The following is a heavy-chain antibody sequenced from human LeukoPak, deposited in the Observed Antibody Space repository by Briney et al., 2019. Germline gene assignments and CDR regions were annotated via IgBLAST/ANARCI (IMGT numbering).Heavy chain of an antibody. D-gene: IGHD3-22*01. J-gene: IGHJ4*02. V-gene: IGHV3-23*01. CDR1: GITLSNDG. CDR2: ISDSGGRT. CDR3: AKRGVVIRVILVGFHKEAYYFDS. Sequence: GGSLRLSCAVSGITLSNDGMSWVRQAPGKGLEWVAGISDSGGRTNYADSVKGRFTISRDNPKNTLYLHMNSLRAEDTAVYFCAKRGVVIRVILVGFHKEAYYFDSWGRGALVTVSS.